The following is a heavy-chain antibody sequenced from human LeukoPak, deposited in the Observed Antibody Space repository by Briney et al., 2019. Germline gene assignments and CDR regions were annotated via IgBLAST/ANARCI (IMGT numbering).Heavy chain of an antibody. CDR3: AKSPSGRSRISRFDY. V-gene: IGHV3-30*18. D-gene: IGHD1-26*01. J-gene: IGHJ4*02. CDR1: GFTFSSYG. CDR2: ISYDGSNK. Sequence: GGSLRLSCAASGFTFSSYGMHWVRQAAGKVLEWVAVISYDGSNKYYADSVNGRFTISRDNSKNTLSLQMNSLRAEDTAVYYCAKSPSGRSRISRFDYWGQGILVTVSS.